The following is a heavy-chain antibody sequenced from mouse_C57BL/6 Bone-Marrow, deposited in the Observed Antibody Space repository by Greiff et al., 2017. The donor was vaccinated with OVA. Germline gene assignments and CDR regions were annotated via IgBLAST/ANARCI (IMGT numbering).Heavy chain of an antibody. V-gene: IGHV1-26*01. CDR3: TRSDRSGYVYYCDY. D-gene: IGHD3-2*02. J-gene: IGHJ2*01. Sequence: VQLQQSGPELVKPGASVKISCKASGYTFTDYYMNWVKQSHGKSLEWIGDINPNNGGTSYTQKFKGKATLTVDKSYSTAYMELRSLTSEDSAVYYCTRSDRSGYVYYCDYWGQGTTLTVSS. CDR2: INPNNGGT. CDR1: GYTFTDYY.